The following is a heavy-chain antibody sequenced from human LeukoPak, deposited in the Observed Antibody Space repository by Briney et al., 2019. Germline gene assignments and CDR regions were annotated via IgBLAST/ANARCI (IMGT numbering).Heavy chain of an antibody. J-gene: IGHJ4*02. CDR2: INPIGGTT. V-gene: IGHV1-46*01. D-gene: IGHD4-11*01. Sequence: ASVEVSCKASGYTFTSYYIHWVRQAPGQGLEWMGIINPIGGTTDYAQKFQGRVTMTRDTSTSTVYMELSSLRSEDTAVYYCARQQGLQYLNFDYWGQGTLVTVSS. CDR1: GYTFTSYY. CDR3: ARQQGLQYLNFDY.